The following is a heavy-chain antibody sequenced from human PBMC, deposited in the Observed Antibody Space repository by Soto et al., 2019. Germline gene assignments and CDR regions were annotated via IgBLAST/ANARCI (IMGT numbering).Heavy chain of an antibody. CDR3: ERVSPWDYGFWRGYYTDYYDYGMDV. Sequence: SETLSLTCTVSSGSISSYYWSWIRQPPGKGLEWIGYIYYSGSTNYNPSLKSRVTISVDTSKNQLYLKLSSVTAADTAVYYGERVSPWDYGFWRGYYTDYYDYGMDVWGQGTTVTVSS. V-gene: IGHV4-59*01. CDR1: SGSISSYY. J-gene: IGHJ6*02. D-gene: IGHD3-3*01. CDR2: IYYSGST.